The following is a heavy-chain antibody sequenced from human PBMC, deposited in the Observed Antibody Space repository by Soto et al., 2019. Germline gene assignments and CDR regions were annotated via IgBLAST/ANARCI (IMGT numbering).Heavy chain of an antibody. Sequence: PGGSLRLSCAASGFMFSTYAMNWVRQAPGEGLEWVSAISSSGGTTFYAESVRGRFTISRDNSVNTLYLQMSSLRTEDTAVYYCAHPRGYGVFDAVDIWGQGTMVTVSS. J-gene: IGHJ3*02. CDR1: GFMFSTYA. CDR2: ISSSGGTT. V-gene: IGHV3-23*01. D-gene: IGHD4-17*01. CDR3: AHPRGYGVFDAVDI.